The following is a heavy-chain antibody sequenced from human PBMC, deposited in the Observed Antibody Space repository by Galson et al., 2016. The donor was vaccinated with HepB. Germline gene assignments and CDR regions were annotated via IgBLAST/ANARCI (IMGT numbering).Heavy chain of an antibody. Sequence: PALVKPTQTLTLTCTLSGFSLSTSSVGVGWIRQPPGKALEWLASIYWDDDKRYSSSLKHRLTIAKDTSKNEVVLMVTNMDPVDTGTYYCALQKYHAFWVPGGLAVWSQGTTVTVS. CDR2: IYWDDDK. V-gene: IGHV2-5*02. CDR1: GFSLSTSSVG. J-gene: IGHJ6*02. D-gene: IGHD2/OR15-2a*01. CDR3: ALQKYHAFWVPGGLAV.